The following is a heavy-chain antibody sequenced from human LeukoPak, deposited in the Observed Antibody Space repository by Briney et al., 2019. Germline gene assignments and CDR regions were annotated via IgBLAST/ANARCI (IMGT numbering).Heavy chain of an antibody. CDR1: GGSFSGYY. CDR2: INHSGST. V-gene: IGHV4-34*01. CDR3: ARHKRGVWWLRGKTAGLYFDY. D-gene: IGHD5-12*01. J-gene: IGHJ4*02. Sequence: PSETLSLTCAVYGGSFSGYYWSWIRQPPGKGLEWIGEINHSGSTNYNPSLKSRVTISVDTSKNQFSLKLSSVTAADTAVYYCARHKRGVWWLRGKTAGLYFDYWGQGTLVTVSS.